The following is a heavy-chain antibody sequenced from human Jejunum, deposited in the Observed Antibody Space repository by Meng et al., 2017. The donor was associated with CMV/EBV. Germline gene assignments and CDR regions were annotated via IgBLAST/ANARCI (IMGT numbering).Heavy chain of an antibody. D-gene: IGHD5-18*01. V-gene: IGHV3-21*01. Sequence: GFTFSSYAMNWGRQAPGKGLEWVSSISASSSYIYYADSMKGRFTISRDNAKNSLYLQMNSLRAEDTAVYYCARAIGYTYGRPYFDYWGQGTLVTVSS. CDR2: ISASSSYI. CDR3: ARAIGYTYGRPYFDY. J-gene: IGHJ4*02. CDR1: GFTFSSYA.